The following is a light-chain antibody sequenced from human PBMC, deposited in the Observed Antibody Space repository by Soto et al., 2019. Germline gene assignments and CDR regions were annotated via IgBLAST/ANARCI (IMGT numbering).Light chain of an antibody. V-gene: IGKV3-20*01. Sequence: EIVLTQSPDTLSLSPGERATLSCRASQSLSGNYVAWYQQKPGQAPRLLIYGASNRATGTPDRFAGSGSGTDFSLTASRLKPEDFAVYFCHNHGRSPTFGQGTKVEIK. J-gene: IGKJ1*01. CDR1: QSLSGNY. CDR2: GAS. CDR3: HNHGRSPT.